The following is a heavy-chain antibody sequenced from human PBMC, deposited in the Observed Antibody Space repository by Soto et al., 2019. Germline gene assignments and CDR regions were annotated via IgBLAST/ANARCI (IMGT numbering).Heavy chain of an antibody. Sequence: QVQLVQSGAEVKKPGASVKVSCKASGYTFTGYYMHWVRQAPGQGLEWMGWINPNSGGTNYAQKFKGWVTMTRDTSLITAYMELSRMRSDDTAVYYCARGDCSSTRCYSYYGMDVWGQGTTVTVSS. CDR3: ARGDCSSTRCYSYYGMDV. CDR2: INPNSGGT. D-gene: IGHD2-2*02. V-gene: IGHV1-2*04. J-gene: IGHJ6*02. CDR1: GYTFTGYY.